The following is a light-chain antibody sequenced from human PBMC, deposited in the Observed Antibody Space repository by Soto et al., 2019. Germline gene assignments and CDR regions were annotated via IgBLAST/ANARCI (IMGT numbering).Light chain of an antibody. V-gene: IGKV1-6*01. CDR1: QDIRDD. Sequence: AIQMTQSPSSLSASVGDRVTITCRASQDIRDDLGWFQQKPGKAPKLLISSASNLQGGAPSRFSGSGSGTDFTLTISTLQPEDFATYYCQQTSAFPRTFGQGTKVDI. CDR3: QQTSAFPRT. CDR2: SAS. J-gene: IGKJ1*01.